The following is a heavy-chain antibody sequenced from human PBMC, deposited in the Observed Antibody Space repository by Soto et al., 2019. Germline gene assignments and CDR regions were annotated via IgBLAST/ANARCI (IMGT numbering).Heavy chain of an antibody. CDR2: ISNSATTI. CDR3: ARVYSSSSGKGMDV. J-gene: IGHJ6*02. CDR1: GSSFNSFE. Sequence: PGCSLRLSCAAAGSSFNSFEMNWVRQAPGKGLEWVSYISNSATTIYYADAVKGRFTISRDKTKNSLYLQMNSLRAEDTAMYYCARVYSSSSGKGMDVWGQGTTVTASS. V-gene: IGHV3-48*03. D-gene: IGHD6-6*01.